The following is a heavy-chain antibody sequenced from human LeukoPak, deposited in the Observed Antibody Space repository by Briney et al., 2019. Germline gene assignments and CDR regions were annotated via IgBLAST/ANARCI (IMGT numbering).Heavy chain of an antibody. J-gene: IGHJ3*02. D-gene: IGHD3-16*02. V-gene: IGHV3-13*01. CDR2: IGTPGDT. Sequence: GGSLRLSCAASGFTFSIYDMHWVRQATGKGLEWVSAIGTPGDTYYPGSVKGRFTISRENAKNSLFLQMNSLRVGDTAVYYCARDRAITFGGVIVSPDAFDIWGQGTMVTVSS. CDR3: ARDRAITFGGVIVSPDAFDI. CDR1: GFTFSIYD.